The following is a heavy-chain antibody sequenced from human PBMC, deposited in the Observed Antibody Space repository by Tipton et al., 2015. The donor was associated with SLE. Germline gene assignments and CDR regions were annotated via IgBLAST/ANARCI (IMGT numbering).Heavy chain of an antibody. CDR3: ARGGGSYYDY. D-gene: IGHD1-26*01. CDR1: GGSISDYF. CDR2: IFHRGDT. J-gene: IGHJ4*02. V-gene: IGHV4-59*04. Sequence: TLSLTCSISGGSISDYFWSWIRQPPGKGLEWIASIFHRGDTHYNPSLRSRITLSLDTSKNQFSLRVNSATAADTAVYYCARGGGSYYDYWGQGTLVTVSS.